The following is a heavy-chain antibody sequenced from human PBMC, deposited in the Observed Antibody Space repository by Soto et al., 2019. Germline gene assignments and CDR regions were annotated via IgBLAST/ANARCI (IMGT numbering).Heavy chain of an antibody. CDR3: AREVEKDSGYETYNWFDP. V-gene: IGHV4-4*07. Sequence: SETLSLTCTVSGGSISSYYWSWIRQPAGKGLEWIGRIYTSGSTNYNPSLKSRVTTSVDTSKNQFSLKLSSVTAADTAVYYCAREVEKDSGYETYNWFDPWGQGTLVTVSS. CDR1: GGSISSYY. J-gene: IGHJ5*02. CDR2: IYTSGST. D-gene: IGHD5-12*01.